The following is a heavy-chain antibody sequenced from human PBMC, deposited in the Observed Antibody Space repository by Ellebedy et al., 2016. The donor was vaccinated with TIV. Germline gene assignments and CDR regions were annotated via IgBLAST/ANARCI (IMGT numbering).Heavy chain of an antibody. V-gene: IGHV4-39*01. CDR2: IYYSGST. Sequence: SETLSLXXTVSGGSISSSSYYWGWIRQPPGKGLEWIGSIYYSGSTYYNPSLKSRVTISVDTSKNQFSLKLSSVTAADTAVYYCARRGYSSGSTWFDPWGQGTLVTVSS. J-gene: IGHJ5*02. CDR3: ARRGYSSGSTWFDP. CDR1: GGSISSSSYY. D-gene: IGHD6-19*01.